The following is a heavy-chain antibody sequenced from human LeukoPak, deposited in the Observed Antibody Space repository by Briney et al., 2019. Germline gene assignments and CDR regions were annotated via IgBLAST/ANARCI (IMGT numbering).Heavy chain of an antibody. V-gene: IGHV4-34*01. CDR2: INHSGST. CDR1: GGSFSGYY. D-gene: IGHD2-2*01. J-gene: IGHJ6*02. Sequence: SETLSLTCAVYGGSFSGYYWSWIRQPPRKGLEWNGEINHSGSTNHNPSPKTQVTISVDTSKNQFSLTLSSVTAAATAVYYCARGAAGLGYCSSTSCYTYYYYGMDVWGQGTTVTVSS. CDR3: ARGAAGLGYCSSTSCYTYYYYGMDV.